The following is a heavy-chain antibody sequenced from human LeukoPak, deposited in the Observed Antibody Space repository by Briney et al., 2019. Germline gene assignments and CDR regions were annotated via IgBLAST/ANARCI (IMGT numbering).Heavy chain of an antibody. CDR2: ISGSGGST. Sequence: PGGSLRLSYAASGFTFSSYAMSWVRQAPGKGLEWVSAISGSGGSTYYADSVKGRFTISRDNSKNTLYLQMNSLRAEDTAVYYCAKAGVVVPAAIYWFDPWGQGTLVTVSS. V-gene: IGHV3-23*01. CDR1: GFTFSSYA. J-gene: IGHJ5*02. D-gene: IGHD2-2*01. CDR3: AKAGVVVPAAIYWFDP.